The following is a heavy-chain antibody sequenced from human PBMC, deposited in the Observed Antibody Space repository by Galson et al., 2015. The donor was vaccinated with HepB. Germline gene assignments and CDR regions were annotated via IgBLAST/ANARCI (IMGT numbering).Heavy chain of an antibody. V-gene: IGHV1-8*01. Sequence: KVSCKASGYTFTSYDINWVRQATGQGLEWMGWMNPNNGDTHYAQKFQGRVTMTRETSISTAYMELSSLRSEDTAIYYCARGSFDFAGDYWGQGSLVTVSS. J-gene: IGHJ4*02. CDR2: MNPNNGDT. CDR3: ARGSFDFAGDY. CDR1: GYTFTSYD. D-gene: IGHD3-3*01.